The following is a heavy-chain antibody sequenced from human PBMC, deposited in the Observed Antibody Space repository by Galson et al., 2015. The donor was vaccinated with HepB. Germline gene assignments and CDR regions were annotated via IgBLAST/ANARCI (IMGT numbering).Heavy chain of an antibody. CDR1: GGSISSYY. CDR2: IYTSGST. Sequence: ETLSLTCTVSGGSISSYYWSWIRQPAGKGLEWIGRIYTSGSTNYNPSLKSRVTMSVDTSKNQFSLKLSSVTAADTAVYYRARDIPANHYYYYMDVWGKGTTVTVSS. J-gene: IGHJ6*03. CDR3: ARDIPANHYYYYMDV. D-gene: IGHD6-25*01. V-gene: IGHV4-4*07.